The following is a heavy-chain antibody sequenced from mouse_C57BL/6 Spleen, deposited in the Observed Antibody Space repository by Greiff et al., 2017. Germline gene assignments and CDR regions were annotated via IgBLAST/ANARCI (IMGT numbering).Heavy chain of an antibody. D-gene: IGHD1-1*01. CDR3: ARHYGSSWYFDV. CDR1: GFSLTSYG. CDR2: IWSDGST. V-gene: IGHV2-6-1*01. Sequence: VKLMESGPGLVAPSQSLSITCTVSGFSLTSYGVHWVRQPPGKGLEWLVVIWSDGSTTYNSALKSRLSISKDNSKSQVFLKMHSLQTDDTAMYYCARHYGSSWYFDVWGTGTTVTVSS. J-gene: IGHJ1*03.